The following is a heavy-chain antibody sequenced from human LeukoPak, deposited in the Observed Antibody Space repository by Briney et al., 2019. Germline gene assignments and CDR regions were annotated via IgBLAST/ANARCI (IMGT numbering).Heavy chain of an antibody. CDR3: ARVLSAVTSTFDY. D-gene: IGHD4-17*01. CDR2: IKPYNGDT. Sequence: ASVKVSCKASGYSFTHHNVNWVRQAPGQALEWMGWIKPYNGDTKFSQKFQDRVTLTSDTSIDTAYMEMSGLTSDDTAIYYCARVLSAVTSTFDYWGQGTLVTVSS. CDR1: GYSFTHHN. V-gene: IGHV1-2*02. J-gene: IGHJ4*02.